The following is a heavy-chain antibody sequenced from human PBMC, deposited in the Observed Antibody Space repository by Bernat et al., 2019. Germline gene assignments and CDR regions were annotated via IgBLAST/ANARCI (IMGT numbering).Heavy chain of an antibody. J-gene: IGHJ6*02. V-gene: IGHV3-30*04. CDR3: VRDGAALYYFHGMDL. CDR1: GFTFSDYS. Sequence: VQRVEAGGGVVQPGRSLGRSCVAAGFTFSDYSLHWVRQAPGKGLEWVAVVSYDGRNKYYADSVQARFIISRDDSENTLYLQMDSLKSEDTAVYYCVRDGAALYYFHGMDLRRRGSTLILSS. CDR2: VSYDGRNK. D-gene: IGHD6-25*01.